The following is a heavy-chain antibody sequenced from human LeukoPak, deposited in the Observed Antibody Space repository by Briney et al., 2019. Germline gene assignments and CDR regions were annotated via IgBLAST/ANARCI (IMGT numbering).Heavy chain of an antibody. CDR2: IKQDGSEK. J-gene: IGHJ3*02. CDR1: GFTFSSYA. V-gene: IGHV3-7*01. CDR3: ARSLHAFDI. Sequence: PGGSLRLSCAASGFTFSSYAMSWVRQAPGKGLEWVANIKQDGSEKYYVDSVKGRFTISRDNAKNSLYLQMNSLRAEDTAVYYCARSLHAFDIWGQGTMVTVSS.